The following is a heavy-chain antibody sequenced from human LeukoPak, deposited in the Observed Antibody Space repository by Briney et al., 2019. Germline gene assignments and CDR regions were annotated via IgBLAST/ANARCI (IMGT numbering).Heavy chain of an antibody. V-gene: IGHV3-23*01. J-gene: IGHJ4*02. Sequence: PGGSLRLSCAASGFTCSSYAMSWVRQAPGKGLEWVTAISGSGGSTYYADSVKGRFTISRDNSKNTLYLQMKSLRAEDTAVYYCAKSLADYYDSWVFDYWGQGTLVTVSS. CDR3: AKSLADYYDSWVFDY. CDR1: GFTCSSYA. CDR2: ISGSGGST. D-gene: IGHD3-22*01.